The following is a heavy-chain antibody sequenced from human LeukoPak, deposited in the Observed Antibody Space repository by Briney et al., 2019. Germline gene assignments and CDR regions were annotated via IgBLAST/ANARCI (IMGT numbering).Heavy chain of an antibody. J-gene: IGHJ3*02. V-gene: IGHV4-34*01. Sequence: SETLSLTGAVYGGSFSGYYWSWIRQPPGKGLEWIGEINHSGSTNYNPSLKSRLTLSVDPSNNQFSVKLSSVTDADTAEYYCARVGIAAIDAFDIWGQETMVTVSS. D-gene: IGHD6-6*01. CDR1: GGSFSGYY. CDR3: ARVGIAAIDAFDI. CDR2: INHSGST.